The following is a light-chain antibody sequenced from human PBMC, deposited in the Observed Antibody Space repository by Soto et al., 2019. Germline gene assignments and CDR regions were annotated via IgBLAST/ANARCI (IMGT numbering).Light chain of an antibody. CDR3: QQYNSWPRT. V-gene: IGKV3-15*01. CDR1: QSVRSD. CDR2: GAS. Sequence: EIVLTQSPGTLSVSPGERATLSCRASQSVRSDLAWYQQKPGQAPRLVIYGASSRATGLPVRFSGSGSGTEFTLTISSLQSEDFAVYYCQQYNSWPRTFGQGTKVDIK. J-gene: IGKJ1*01.